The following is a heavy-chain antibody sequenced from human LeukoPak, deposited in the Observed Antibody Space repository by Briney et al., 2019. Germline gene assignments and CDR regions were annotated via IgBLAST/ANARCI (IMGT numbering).Heavy chain of an antibody. CDR3: AAGGRYTYGYGD. CDR1: GLTFDNFS. Sequence: GGSLRLSCVVSGLTFDNFSRGWVRQAPGKGLEWVSTISSRATNTYYADSVKGRFTISRDNSKNTLYLELNTLRAEDTAVYYCAAGGRYTYGYGDLGQGTLVTVSS. J-gene: IGHJ4*02. CDR2: ISSRATNT. D-gene: IGHD5-18*01. V-gene: IGHV3-23*01.